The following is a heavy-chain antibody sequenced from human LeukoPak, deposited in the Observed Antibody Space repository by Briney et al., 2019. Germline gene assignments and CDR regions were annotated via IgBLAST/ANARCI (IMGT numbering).Heavy chain of an antibody. CDR3: AREGGPYRPLDY. V-gene: IGHV4-4*02. CDR2: VHLSGRT. CDR1: GGSISTTNW. J-gene: IGHJ4*02. Sequence: SETLSLTCGVSGGSISTTNWWTWVRQPPGEGPEWIGEVHLSGRTHYNPSLESRVTMSVDMSENHISLRLTSVTAADTAVYYCAREGGPYRPLDYSGQGTLVTVSS.